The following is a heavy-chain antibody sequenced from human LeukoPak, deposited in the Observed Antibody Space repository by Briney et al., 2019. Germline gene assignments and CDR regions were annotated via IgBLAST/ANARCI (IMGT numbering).Heavy chain of an antibody. CDR3: ARQVWVRGVPLPEAFDI. Sequence: SVKVSCKASGGTFSSYAISWVRQAPGQGLEWMGGIIPIFDTANYAQKFQGRVTITADESTSTAYMELSSLRSEDTAVYYCARQVWVRGVPLPEAFDIWGQGTMVTVSS. V-gene: IGHV1-69*13. CDR2: IIPIFDTA. CDR1: GGTFSSYA. D-gene: IGHD3-10*01. J-gene: IGHJ3*02.